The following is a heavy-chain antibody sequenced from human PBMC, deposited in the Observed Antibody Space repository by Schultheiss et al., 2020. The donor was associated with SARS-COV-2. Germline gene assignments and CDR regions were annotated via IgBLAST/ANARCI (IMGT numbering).Heavy chain of an antibody. CDR1: GFTFSNCG. CDR3: AKDIRRIVVVPAAMLVGYYYYGMDV. J-gene: IGHJ6*02. CDR2: ISASGTI. Sequence: GGSLRLSCGVSGFTFSNCGMNWVRQAPGKGLEWVSGISASGTIYYADSVKGRFTISRDNAKNSLYLQMNSLRAEDTALYYCAKDIRRIVVVPAAMLVGYYYYGMDVWGQGTTVTVSS. V-gene: IGHV3-69-1*01. D-gene: IGHD2-2*01.